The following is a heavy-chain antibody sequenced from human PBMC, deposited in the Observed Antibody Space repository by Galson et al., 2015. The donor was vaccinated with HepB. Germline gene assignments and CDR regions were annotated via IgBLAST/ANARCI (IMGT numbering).Heavy chain of an antibody. Sequence: SLRLSCAASGLTFSSYWMHWVRQAPGNTLVWVSRINSDGSRTTYADPVKGRFTISRDNAKNTLNVQMNSLRAEDTAVYYCARGSAWIAAAGTLDYWGQGTLVTVSS. D-gene: IGHD6-13*01. CDR3: ARGSAWIAAAGTLDY. J-gene: IGHJ4*02. V-gene: IGHV3-74*01. CDR2: INSDGSRT. CDR1: GLTFSSYW.